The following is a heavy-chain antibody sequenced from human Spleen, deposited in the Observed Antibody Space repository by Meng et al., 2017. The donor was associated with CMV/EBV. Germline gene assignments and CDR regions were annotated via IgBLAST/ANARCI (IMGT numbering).Heavy chain of an antibody. D-gene: IGHD1-26*01. J-gene: IGHJ4*02. CDR1: GFTFSDAY. CDR3: ARGSYSFDY. Sequence: GESLKISCAASGFTFSDAYMTWIRQAPGKGLEWLSYINTGGSTIYYADSVKGRFTVSRDNTKNSLYLQMNSLRAEDTAVYYCARGSYSFDYWGQGALVTVSS. CDR2: INTGGSTI. V-gene: IGHV3-11*01.